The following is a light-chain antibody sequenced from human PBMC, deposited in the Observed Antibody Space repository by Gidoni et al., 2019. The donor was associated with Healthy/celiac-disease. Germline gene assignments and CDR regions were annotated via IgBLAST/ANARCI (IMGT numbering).Light chain of an antibody. Sequence: DIQFTQSPSFLSASVGDRVTITCRASQGLSSYLAWYQQKPGKAPKLLSYAASTLQSGVPSRFSGSGSGTEFTLTISSLQPEDFATYYCQQLNSYPWTFGQGTKVEIK. J-gene: IGKJ1*01. V-gene: IGKV1-9*01. CDR3: QQLNSYPWT. CDR2: AAS. CDR1: QGLSSY.